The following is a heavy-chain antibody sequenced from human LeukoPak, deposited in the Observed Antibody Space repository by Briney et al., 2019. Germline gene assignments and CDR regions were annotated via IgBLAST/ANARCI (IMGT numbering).Heavy chain of an antibody. CDR3: ARDRRYCSSTSCYYPYYYGMDV. Sequence: GGSLRLSCAASGFTVSRNYMSWVRQAPGKGLEWGSVIYIGGNTYYADSVKGRFTISRDNSKNTLYLQMNSLRAEDTAVYYCARDRRYCSSTSCYYPYYYGMDVWGQGNTVTVSS. V-gene: IGHV3-53*01. D-gene: IGHD2-2*01. J-gene: IGHJ6*02. CDR1: GFTVSRNY. CDR2: IYIGGNT.